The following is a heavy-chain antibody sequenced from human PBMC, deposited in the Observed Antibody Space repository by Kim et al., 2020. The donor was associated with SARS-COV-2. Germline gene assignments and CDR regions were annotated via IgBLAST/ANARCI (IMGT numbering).Heavy chain of an antibody. D-gene: IGHD6-6*01. V-gene: IGHV7-4-1*02. J-gene: IGHJ2*01. Sequence: AQRVTGRFVFSLDTSDSTAYLQISSLTAEDTAVYYCAREDPVTRSSSFDLWGRGTLVTVSS. CDR3: AREDPVTRSSSFDL.